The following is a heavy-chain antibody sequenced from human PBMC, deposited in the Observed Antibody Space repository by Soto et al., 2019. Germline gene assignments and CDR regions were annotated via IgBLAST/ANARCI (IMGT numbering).Heavy chain of an antibody. D-gene: IGHD5-12*01. J-gene: IGHJ4*02. Sequence: SVKVSCKASGGTFSSYAISWVRQAPGQGLEWMGGIIPIFGTANYAQKFQGRVTITADESTSTAYMELSSLRSEDTAVYYCARDARYSGYDSPPHYFDYWGQGTLVTVSS. CDR1: GGTFSSYA. V-gene: IGHV1-69*13. CDR3: ARDARYSGYDSPPHYFDY. CDR2: IIPIFGTA.